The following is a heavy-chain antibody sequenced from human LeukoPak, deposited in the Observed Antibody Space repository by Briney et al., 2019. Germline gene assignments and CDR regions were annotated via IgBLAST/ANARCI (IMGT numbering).Heavy chain of an antibody. V-gene: IGHV5-51*01. CDR2: IYPGDSDI. CDR1: GYSFTDYW. CDR3: ARHESGTTVQGVVWHYYYMDV. D-gene: IGHD3-10*01. J-gene: IGHJ6*03. Sequence: GESLKISCKGSGYSFTDYWIGWVRQMPGKGLEWMGIIYPGDSDIRYSPSFQGQVTISADKSLSTAYLQWSSLKAADTAIYYCARHESGTTVQGVVWHYYYMDVWGKGTTVTVSS.